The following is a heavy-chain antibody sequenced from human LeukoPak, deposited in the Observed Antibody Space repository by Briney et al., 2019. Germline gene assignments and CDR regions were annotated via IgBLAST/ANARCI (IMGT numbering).Heavy chain of an antibody. V-gene: IGHV1-2*02. CDR2: ISPNSCDT. CDR1: GYTFTAYD. Sequence: ASVKVACKASGYTFTAYDIHWMRQSPRQGLEWLGWISPNSCDTNYAQKFQGRVTMTSDSSISTVFMDLSRLSSDDTAVYFCARVGYKYADFWGQGSQVTVSS. D-gene: IGHD5-18*01. CDR3: ARVGYKYADF. J-gene: IGHJ4*02.